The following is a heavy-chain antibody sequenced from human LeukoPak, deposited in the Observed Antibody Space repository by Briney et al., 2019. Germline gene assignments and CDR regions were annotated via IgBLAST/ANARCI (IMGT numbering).Heavy chain of an antibody. Sequence: GGSLRLSCAASGFTFSSYGMHWVRQAPGKGLEWVAVIWYDGSNKYYADSVKGRFTISRDKSKNTLYLQMNSLRAEDTAVYYCAKDPGDVDTAMMFDYRGQGTLVTVSS. CDR2: IWYDGSNK. D-gene: IGHD5-18*01. J-gene: IGHJ4*02. CDR1: GFTFSSYG. V-gene: IGHV3-33*03. CDR3: AKDPGDVDTAMMFDY.